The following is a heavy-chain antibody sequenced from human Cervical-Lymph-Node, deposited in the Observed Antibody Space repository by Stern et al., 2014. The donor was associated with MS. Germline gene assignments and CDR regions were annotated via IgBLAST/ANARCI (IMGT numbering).Heavy chain of an antibody. J-gene: IGHJ6*02. CDR3: ARDRGLTHYFYGMDV. D-gene: IGHD3-10*01. CDR2: ATYDGSDQ. Sequence: VQLVESGGGVVQPGKSLRLSCAASGFTFSDYGMHWVRQAPGKGLEWVALATYDGSDQYHADSVKGRFTVSRDNSKNTVLLQMNGLRPEDTAVYFCARDRGLTHYFYGMDVWGQGTTVTVSS. V-gene: IGHV3-30*03. CDR1: GFTFSDYG.